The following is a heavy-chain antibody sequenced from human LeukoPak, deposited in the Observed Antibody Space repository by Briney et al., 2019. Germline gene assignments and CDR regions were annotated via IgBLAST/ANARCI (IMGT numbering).Heavy chain of an antibody. CDR1: GFTFSSYE. CDR3: ARERRSSWYSFDY. V-gene: IGHV3-48*03. Sequence: PGGSLRLSCAASGFTFSSYEMNWVRQAPGKGLEWVSYISSSGSTIYYADSVKGRFTISRDNAKNSLYLQMNSLRAEDTAVYYSARERRSSWYSFDYWGQGTLVTVSS. CDR2: ISSSGSTI. J-gene: IGHJ4*02. D-gene: IGHD6-13*01.